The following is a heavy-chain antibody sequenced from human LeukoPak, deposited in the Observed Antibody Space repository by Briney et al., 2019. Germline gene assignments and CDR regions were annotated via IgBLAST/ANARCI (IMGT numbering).Heavy chain of an antibody. CDR3: ARMTVAGKTALLRFDY. CDR2: IYPGDSDT. CDR1: GYSFTSYW. D-gene: IGHD6-19*01. Sequence: GESLKISCKGSGYSFTSYWIGWVRQMPGKGLEWMGIIYPGDSDTRYSPSFQGQVTISADKSISTAYLQWSSLKASDTAIYYCARMTVAGKTALLRFDYWGQGTLVTVSS. V-gene: IGHV5-51*01. J-gene: IGHJ4*02.